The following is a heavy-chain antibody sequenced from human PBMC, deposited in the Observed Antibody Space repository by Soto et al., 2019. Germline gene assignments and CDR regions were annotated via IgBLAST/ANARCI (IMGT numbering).Heavy chain of an antibody. Sequence: SQTLSLTCAISGDSVSSYSAAWNWIRQSPSGGLEWLGRTYYRSRFFSDYAESVKSRIIINPDTSKNQFSLQLKSVTPEDTAIYYCVRDRYSSSGWFDPWGQGTPVTVSS. CDR2: TYYRSRFFS. V-gene: IGHV6-1*01. D-gene: IGHD3-10*01. CDR1: GDSVSSYSAA. CDR3: VRDRYSSSGWFDP. J-gene: IGHJ5*02.